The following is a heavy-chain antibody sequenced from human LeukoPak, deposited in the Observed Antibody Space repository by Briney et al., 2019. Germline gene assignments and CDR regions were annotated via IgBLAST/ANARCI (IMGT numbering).Heavy chain of an antibody. V-gene: IGHV4-59*01. Sequence: SETLSLTCTVSGGSISSYYWSWLRQPPGKGLEWIGYIYYSGSTNYNPSLKSRVTISVDTSKNQFSLKLSSVTAADTAVYYCARAMSGSYVFDPWGQGTLVTVSS. CDR3: ARAMSGSYVFDP. CDR2: IYYSGST. D-gene: IGHD1-26*01. J-gene: IGHJ5*02. CDR1: GGSISSYY.